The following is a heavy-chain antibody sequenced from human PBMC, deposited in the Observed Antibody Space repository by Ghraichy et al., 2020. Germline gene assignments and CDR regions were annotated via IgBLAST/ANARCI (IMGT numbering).Heavy chain of an antibody. Sequence: GGSLRLSCAASGFTFSSYAMSWVRQAPGKGLEWVSAISGSGGSTYYADSVKGRFTISRDNSKNTLYLQMNSLRAEDTAVYYCARLREEQQLVGYFDYWGQGTLVTVSS. CDR3: ARLREEQQLVGYFDY. CDR1: GFTFSSYA. CDR2: ISGSGGST. J-gene: IGHJ4*02. D-gene: IGHD6-13*01. V-gene: IGHV3-23*01.